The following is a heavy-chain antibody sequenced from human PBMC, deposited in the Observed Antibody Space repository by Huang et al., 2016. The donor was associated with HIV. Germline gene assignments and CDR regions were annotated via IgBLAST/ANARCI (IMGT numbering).Heavy chain of an antibody. D-gene: IGHD2-8*01. J-gene: IGHJ3*02. CDR1: GYTFTNYG. CDR2: ISAYNGNT. Sequence: QVQLMQSGVEVKKPGASVKVSCRASGYTFTNYGVSWVRQAPGQGLEGMGWISAYNGNTYDEQRFQGRGIMTTDTSTSTAYMELKSLTSDDTAVYYCARDGRMVIDPFDIWGQGTRVTVSS. CDR3: ARDGRMVIDPFDI. V-gene: IGHV1-18*01.